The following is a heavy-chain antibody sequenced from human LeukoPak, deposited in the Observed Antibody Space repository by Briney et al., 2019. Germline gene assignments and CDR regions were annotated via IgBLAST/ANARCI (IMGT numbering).Heavy chain of an antibody. CDR1: GGTFSSYA. CDR2: IIPILGIA. CDR3: ARGYSGSYYYYYGMDV. D-gene: IGHD1-26*01. V-gene: IGHV1-69*04. Sequence: SVKVSCKASGGTFSSYAISWVRQAPGQGLEWMGRIIPILGIANYAQKFQGRVTITADKSTSTAYMELSSLRSEDTAVYYCARGYSGSYYYYYGMDVWGQGTTVTVSS. J-gene: IGHJ6*02.